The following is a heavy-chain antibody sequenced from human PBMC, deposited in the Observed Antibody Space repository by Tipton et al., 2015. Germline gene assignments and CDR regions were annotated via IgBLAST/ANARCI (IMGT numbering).Heavy chain of an antibody. Sequence: TLSLTCTVSGASLSNYYWNWVRQPPGKGLEWIGYIYSSGSTNYAPSLESRVTISIDTPNNEFSLKLSSVTAADTGFYYCARGDDATAMATGFDYWGQGALVTVSS. J-gene: IGHJ4*02. D-gene: IGHD5-18*01. V-gene: IGHV4-59*08. CDR1: GASLSNYY. CDR3: ARGDDATAMATGFDY. CDR2: IYSSGST.